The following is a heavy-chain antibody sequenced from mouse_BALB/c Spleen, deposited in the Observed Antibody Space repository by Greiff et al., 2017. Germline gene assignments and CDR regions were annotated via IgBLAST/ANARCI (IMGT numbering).Heavy chain of an antibody. D-gene: IGHD3-3*01. CDR1: GYTFTSYV. CDR3: ARGGWDWYFDV. Sequence: VQLKQSGPELVKPGASVKMSCKASGYTFTSYVMHWVKQKPGQGLEWIGYINTYNDGTKYNEKFKGKATLTADKSSSTGYMQLSSMASEDSAVYYCARGGWDWYFDVWGAGTTVTVSS. V-gene: IGHV1-14*01. CDR2: INTYNDGT. J-gene: IGHJ1*01.